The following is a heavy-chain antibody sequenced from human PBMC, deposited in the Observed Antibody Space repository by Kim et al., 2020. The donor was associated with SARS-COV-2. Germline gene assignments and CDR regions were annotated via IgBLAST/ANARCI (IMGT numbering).Heavy chain of an antibody. D-gene: IGHD4-17*01. CDR3: ARLHEYGDYDRDYYNGMDV. Sequence: GGSLRLSCAASGFTFSSYAMNWVRQAPGKGLEWVSDISSSGSNIYYADSVKGRFTISRDNAKNTLYLQMNSLRAEDTAVYYCARLHEYGDYDRDYYNGMDVWGQGTTGTVSS. V-gene: IGHV3-48*01. CDR1: GFTFSSYA. CDR2: ISSSGSNI. J-gene: IGHJ6*02.